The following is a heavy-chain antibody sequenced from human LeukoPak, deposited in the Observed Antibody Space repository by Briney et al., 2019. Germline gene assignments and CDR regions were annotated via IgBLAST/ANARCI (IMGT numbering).Heavy chain of an antibody. CDR3: ARDRTGACSGVTCYGLDY. Sequence: PGGSLRLSCAASGFTFSSYAMSWVRQAPGKGLEWVSAISGSGGSTYYADSVKGRFTISRDNSKNTLYLQMNSLRAEDTAVYYCARDRTGACSGVTCYGLDYWGQGTLVTVSS. D-gene: IGHD2-15*01. V-gene: IGHV3-23*01. CDR2: ISGSGGST. J-gene: IGHJ4*02. CDR1: GFTFSSYA.